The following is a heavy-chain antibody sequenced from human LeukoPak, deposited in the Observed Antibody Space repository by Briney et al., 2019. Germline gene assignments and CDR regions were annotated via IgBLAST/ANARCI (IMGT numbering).Heavy chain of an antibody. J-gene: IGHJ4*02. Sequence: GGSLRLSCVASGFIFGDYWMRWVRQAPGKGLEWVATINQNGGVKYVDSVKGRFTISRDNAKTSLFPQMNSLRIDDTAMYYCTRTVNSASDFWGQGTLVTVSS. V-gene: IGHV3-7*03. CDR3: TRTVNSASDF. D-gene: IGHD4-23*01. CDR2: INQNGGVK. CDR1: GFIFGDYW.